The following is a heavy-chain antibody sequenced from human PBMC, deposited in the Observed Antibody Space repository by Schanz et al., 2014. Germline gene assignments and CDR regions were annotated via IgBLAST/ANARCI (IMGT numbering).Heavy chain of an antibody. J-gene: IGHJ6*02. V-gene: IGHV1-46*01. Sequence: QVQWVQSGADVKKPGTAVKVCCKASEYTFTRHYMHWVRQAPGQGLEWMGIIHSTGGTTSHAQKFQGGVAMTRDTSTSTVYMELSSLRSEDTAVYYCASALTTWGGMDVWGQGTTVTVSS. D-gene: IGHD4-4*01. CDR2: IHSTGGTT. CDR1: EYTFTRHY. CDR3: ASALTTWGGMDV.